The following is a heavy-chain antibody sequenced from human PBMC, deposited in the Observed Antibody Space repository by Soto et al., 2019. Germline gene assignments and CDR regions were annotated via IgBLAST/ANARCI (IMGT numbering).Heavy chain of an antibody. CDR1: EITFRCYT. Sequence: PGWSLRLSCAASEITFRCYTMNWVRQAPGKGLEWISSISSSGGYRYYADSVKGRFIISRDNAKNSLYLQMNTLRAEDTAVYYCASLGGYCCGGSCYPDYYGLDVWGQGTTVTVSS. D-gene: IGHD2-15*01. V-gene: IGHV3-21*01. J-gene: IGHJ6*02. CDR3: ASLGGYCCGGSCYPDYYGLDV. CDR2: ISSSGGYR.